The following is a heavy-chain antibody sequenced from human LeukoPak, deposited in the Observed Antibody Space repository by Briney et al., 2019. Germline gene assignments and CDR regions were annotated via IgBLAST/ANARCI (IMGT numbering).Heavy chain of an antibody. CDR1: GGSISGFY. CDR2: IYYIGNT. Sequence: PSETLSLTCTVSGGSISGFYWSWIRQPPGKGLEWIGYIYYIGNTNYNPSLKSRVTMSVDTSKNQFSLKMSSVTTADTAVYYCARGASSFDYWGQGTLVTVSS. V-gene: IGHV4-59*01. D-gene: IGHD6-13*01. J-gene: IGHJ4*02. CDR3: ARGASSFDY.